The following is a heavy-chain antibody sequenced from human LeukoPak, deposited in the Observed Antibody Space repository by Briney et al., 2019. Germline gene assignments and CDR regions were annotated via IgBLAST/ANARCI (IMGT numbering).Heavy chain of an antibody. CDR2: IYYSGST. Sequence: SETLSLTCTVSGGSISSYYWSWIRQPPGKGLEWIGYIYYSGSTNYNPSLKSRVTISVDTSKNQFSLKLSSVTAADTAVYYCAGAFSGYYSDDYWGQGTLVTVSS. V-gene: IGHV4-59*08. CDR3: AGAFSGYYSDDY. D-gene: IGHD3-22*01. CDR1: GGSISSYY. J-gene: IGHJ4*02.